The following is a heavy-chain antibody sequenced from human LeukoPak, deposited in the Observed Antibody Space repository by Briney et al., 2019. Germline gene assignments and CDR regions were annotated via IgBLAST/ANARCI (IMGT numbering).Heavy chain of an antibody. D-gene: IGHD6-13*01. CDR3: AKDQGVGSSWDYFDY. CDR2: ISYDGSNK. V-gene: IGHV3-30*18. CDR1: GFTFSSYG. Sequence: GGSLRLSCAASGFTFSSYGMHWVRQAPGKGLEWVAVISYDGSNKYYADSVKGRFTISRDNSKNTLYLQMNSLRAEDTAVYYCAKDQGVGSSWDYFDYWGQGTLVTVSS. J-gene: IGHJ4*02.